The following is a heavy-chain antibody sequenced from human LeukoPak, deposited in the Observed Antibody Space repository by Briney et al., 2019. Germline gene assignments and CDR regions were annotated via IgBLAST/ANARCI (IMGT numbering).Heavy chain of an antibody. J-gene: IGHJ4*02. CDR1: GGTFSSYA. Sequence: SVKVSCKASGGTFSSYAISWVRQAPGQGLEWMGGIIPIFGTANCAQKFQGRVTITTDESTSTAYMELSSLRSEDTAAYYCARGKWLAYFDYWGQGTLVTVSS. D-gene: IGHD6-19*01. CDR2: IIPIFGTA. V-gene: IGHV1-69*05. CDR3: ARGKWLAYFDY.